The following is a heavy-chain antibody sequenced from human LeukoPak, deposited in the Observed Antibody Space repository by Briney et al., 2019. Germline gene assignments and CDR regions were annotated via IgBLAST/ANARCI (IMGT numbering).Heavy chain of an antibody. Sequence: ASVKVSCKASGYTFTGYYMHWVRQAPGQGLEWMGWINPKSGGTKYAQKFQGRVTMTRDTSISTAYMELSRLRSDDTAVYYCARYGGFGELIIDYWGQGTLVTVSS. CDR3: ARYGGFGELIIDY. CDR1: GYTFTGYY. J-gene: IGHJ4*02. D-gene: IGHD3-10*01. V-gene: IGHV1-2*02. CDR2: INPKSGGT.